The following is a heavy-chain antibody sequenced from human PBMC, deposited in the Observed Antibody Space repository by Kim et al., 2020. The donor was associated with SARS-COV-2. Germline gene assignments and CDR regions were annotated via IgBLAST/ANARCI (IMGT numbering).Heavy chain of an antibody. CDR2: ISGNGGST. Sequence: GGSLRLSCAASGFTFDDHVMHWVRQAPGKGLEWVSLISGNGGSTYYADSVKGRFTISRDNSKNSLYLQMDSLRTEDTALFYCAKDTSGVLQDWGQGTTVTVSS. CDR3: AKDTSGVLQD. CDR1: GFTFDDHV. J-gene: IGHJ6*02. V-gene: IGHV3-43*02.